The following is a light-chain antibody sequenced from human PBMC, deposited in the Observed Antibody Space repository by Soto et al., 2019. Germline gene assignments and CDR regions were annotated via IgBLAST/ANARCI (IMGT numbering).Light chain of an antibody. Sequence: QSVLTQPASVSGSPGQSITISCTGSSSDVGGYKFVSWYQQHPGKAPKLIIFEVTSRPSGVSNRFSGSKSGNTASLTISGLQAEDEADYHCSSYTSSASLVFGTGTKVTVL. CDR1: SSDVGGYKF. V-gene: IGLV2-14*01. CDR3: SSYTSSASLV. J-gene: IGLJ1*01. CDR2: EVT.